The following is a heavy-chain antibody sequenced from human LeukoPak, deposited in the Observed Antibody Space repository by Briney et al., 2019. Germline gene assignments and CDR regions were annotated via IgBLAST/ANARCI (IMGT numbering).Heavy chain of an antibody. D-gene: IGHD6-19*01. J-gene: IGHJ4*02. Sequence: GASVKVSCNTSGYTFTSYGISWVRQAPGQGLEWMGWINPNSGGTNYAQKFQGRVTMTRDTSISTAYMELSRLRSDDTAVYYCARYSSGWFFDYWGQGTLVTVSS. V-gene: IGHV1-2*02. CDR3: ARYSSGWFFDY. CDR2: INPNSGGT. CDR1: GYTFTSYG.